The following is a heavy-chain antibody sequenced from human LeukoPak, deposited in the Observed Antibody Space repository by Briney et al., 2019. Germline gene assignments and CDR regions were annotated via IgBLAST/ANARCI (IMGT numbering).Heavy chain of an antibody. D-gene: IGHD3-9*01. J-gene: IGHJ6*03. Sequence: GGSLRLSCAASGFTFSSYWMHWVRQAPGKGLVWVSRINSDGSSTSYADSVKGRFTISRGNAKNTLYLQMNSLRAEDTAVYYCARHRGLYDILTGYYYYYYMDVWGKGTTVTTSS. V-gene: IGHV3-74*01. CDR1: GFTFSSYW. CDR3: ARHRGLYDILTGYYYYYYMDV. CDR2: INSDGSST.